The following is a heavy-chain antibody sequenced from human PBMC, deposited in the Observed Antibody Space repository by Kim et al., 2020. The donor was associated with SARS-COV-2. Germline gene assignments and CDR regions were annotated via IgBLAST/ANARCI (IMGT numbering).Heavy chain of an antibody. D-gene: IGHD3-10*01. J-gene: IGHJ4*02. CDR3: ARQGDTMVRGVILSFGFDY. Sequence: GESLKISCKGSGYSFTSYWIGWVRQMPGKGLEWMGIIYPGDSDTRYSPSFQGQVTISADKSISTAYLQWSSLKASDTAMYYCARQGDTMVRGVILSFGFDYWGQGTLVTVSS. V-gene: IGHV5-51*01. CDR1: GYSFTSYW. CDR2: IYPGDSDT.